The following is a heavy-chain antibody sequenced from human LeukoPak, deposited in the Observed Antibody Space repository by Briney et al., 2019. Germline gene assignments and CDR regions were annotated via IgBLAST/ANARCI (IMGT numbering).Heavy chain of an antibody. Sequence: ASETLSLTCTVSGGSISSYYWSWIPQPAGKGLEWIGRIYTSGSTNYNPSLKSRVTMSVDTSKNQFSLKLSSVTAADTAVYYCARDGGYSYGSDAFDIWGQGTMVTVSS. CDR3: ARDGGYSYGSDAFDI. CDR2: IYTSGST. V-gene: IGHV4-4*07. J-gene: IGHJ3*02. D-gene: IGHD5-18*01. CDR1: GGSISSYY.